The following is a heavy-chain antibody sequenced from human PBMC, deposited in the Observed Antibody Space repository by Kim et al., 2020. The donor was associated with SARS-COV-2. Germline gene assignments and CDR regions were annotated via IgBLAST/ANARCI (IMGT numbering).Heavy chain of an antibody. V-gene: IGHV3-23*01. J-gene: IGHJ5*01. CDR3: AKDSGPVDIVAAIDS. Sequence: GGSLRLSCVASGFTFISYVMSWVRQAPGKGLEWVSGITDSGGSTYYADSVKGRFTISRDNSKNIVYLQINSLRVEDTAIYYCAKDSGPVDIVAAIDSWG. CDR1: GFTFISYV. D-gene: IGHD5-12*01. CDR2: ITDSGGST.